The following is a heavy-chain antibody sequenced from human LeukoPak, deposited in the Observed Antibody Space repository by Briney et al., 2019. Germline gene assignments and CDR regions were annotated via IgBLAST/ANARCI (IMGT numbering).Heavy chain of an antibody. CDR1: GFTFSSYW. V-gene: IGHV3-74*01. J-gene: IGHJ3*02. D-gene: IGHD6-6*01. CDR2: INSDMSGT. CDR3: ASLFLCYGCSSSSDSFNI. Sequence: RGSLRLSCAASGFTFSSYWMHWVRQAPGKGLGWVSRINSDMSGTTYADSVQGRFTISRDNAKNTVYLQMNSLRAEDTAVYYCASLFLCYGCSSSSDSFNIWGQGTMVTVSS.